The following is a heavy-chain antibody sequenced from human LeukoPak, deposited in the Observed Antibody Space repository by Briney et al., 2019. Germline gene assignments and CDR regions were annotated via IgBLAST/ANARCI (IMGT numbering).Heavy chain of an antibody. Sequence: SETLSLTCAVYAGSFSGYYWSWIRQPPGKGLEWIGEINHSGSTNYNPSLKSRVTISVDTSKNQFSLKLGSVTAADTAVYYCARGQVYDILLPTVRGFDYWGQGTLVTVSS. V-gene: IGHV4-34*01. J-gene: IGHJ4*02. CDR1: AGSFSGYY. CDR3: ARGQVYDILLPTVRGFDY. D-gene: IGHD3-9*01. CDR2: INHSGST.